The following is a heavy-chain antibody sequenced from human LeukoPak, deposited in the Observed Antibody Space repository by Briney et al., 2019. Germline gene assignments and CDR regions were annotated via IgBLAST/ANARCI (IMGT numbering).Heavy chain of an antibody. CDR2: IYYSGST. D-gene: IGHD3-22*01. V-gene: IGHV4-59*01. J-gene: IGHJ4*02. Sequence: SETLSLTCTVSGGSISSYYWSWIRQPPGKGLEWIGYIYYSGSTNYNPSLKSRVTISVDTSKNQFSLKLSSVTAADTAVYYCARGPYYYDSSGYYYRFQGAWTYFDYWGQGTLVTVSS. CDR1: GGSISSYY. CDR3: ARGPYYYDSSGYYYRFQGAWTYFDY.